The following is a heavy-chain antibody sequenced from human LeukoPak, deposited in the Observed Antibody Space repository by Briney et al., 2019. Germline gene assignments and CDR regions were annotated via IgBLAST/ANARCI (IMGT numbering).Heavy chain of an antibody. D-gene: IGHD4-17*01. CDR2: IKQDGSEK. V-gene: IGHV3-7*01. Sequence: GGSLRLSCAASGFTFSSYWMSWVRQAPGKGLEWVANIKQDGSEKYYVDSVKGRFTISRDNAKNSLYLQMNSLRAEDTAVYYCARDHDGDYYYYYMDVWGKGTTVTISS. J-gene: IGHJ6*03. CDR1: GFTFSSYW. CDR3: ARDHDGDYYYYYMDV.